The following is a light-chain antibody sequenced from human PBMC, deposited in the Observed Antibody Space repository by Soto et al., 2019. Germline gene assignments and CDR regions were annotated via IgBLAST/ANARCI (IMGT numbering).Light chain of an antibody. J-gene: IGKJ5*01. CDR3: QQYGSSPIT. CDR1: QSVSSY. CDR2: DAS. Sequence: EIVMTQSPATLSLSPGDRATLSCRASQSVSSYLLWYQQKPGQTPGLLIYDASSRATGIPARFSGSGSGTDFTLTISGLEPEDFAAYYCQQYGSSPITFGQGTRLEIK. V-gene: IGKV3-20*01.